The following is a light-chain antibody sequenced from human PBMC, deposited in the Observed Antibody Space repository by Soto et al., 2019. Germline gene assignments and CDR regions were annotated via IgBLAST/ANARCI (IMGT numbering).Light chain of an antibody. CDR3: QSYDSSLSGSPVV. V-gene: IGLV1-40*01. Sequence: QSVLTQPPSVSGAPGQRVTISCTGSSSNIGAGYDVHWYQQLPGTAPKLLIYGNSNRPSGVPDRFSGSKSGTSASLANTGLQAEDEADYYCQSYDSSLSGSPVVFGGGTKLTVL. CDR1: SSNIGAGYD. CDR2: GNS. J-gene: IGLJ2*01.